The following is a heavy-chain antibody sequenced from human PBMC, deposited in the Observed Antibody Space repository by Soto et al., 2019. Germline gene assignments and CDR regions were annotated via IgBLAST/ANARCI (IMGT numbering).Heavy chain of an antibody. CDR1: GGSISSYY. CDR3: ATRLGDYYYYGMDV. V-gene: IGHV4-59*01. Sequence: SETLSLTCTVSGGSISSYYWSWNRQPPGKGLEWIGYIYYSGSTNYNPSLKSRVTISVDTSKNQFSLKLSSVTAADTAVYYCATRLGDYYYYGMDVWGQGTTVTVSS. D-gene: IGHD3-16*01. CDR2: IYYSGST. J-gene: IGHJ6*02.